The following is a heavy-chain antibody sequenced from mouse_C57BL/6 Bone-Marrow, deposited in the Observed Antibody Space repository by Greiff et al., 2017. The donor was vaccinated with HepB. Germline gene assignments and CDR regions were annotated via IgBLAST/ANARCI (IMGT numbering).Heavy chain of an antibody. V-gene: IGHV1-53*01. Sequence: QVQLQQPGTELVKPGASVKLSCKASGYTFTSYWMHWVKQRPGQGLEWIGNINPSNGGTNYNEKFKSKATLTVDKSSSTAYMQLSSLTSEESAVYYCARKDTTVGYFDYWGQGTTLTVSS. CDR1: GYTFTSYW. D-gene: IGHD1-1*01. CDR2: INPSNGGT. J-gene: IGHJ2*01. CDR3: ARKDTTVGYFDY.